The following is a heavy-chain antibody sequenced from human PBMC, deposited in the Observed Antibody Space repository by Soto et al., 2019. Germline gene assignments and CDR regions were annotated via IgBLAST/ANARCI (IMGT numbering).Heavy chain of an antibody. CDR1: GFTFTSSA. V-gene: IGHV1-58*02. J-gene: IGHJ6*02. D-gene: IGHD5-18*01. Sequence: SVKVSCKASGFTFTSSAMQWVLQARGQRLEWIGWIVVGSGNTNYAQKFQERVTITRDMSTSTAYMELSSLRSEDTAVYYCAADPRYSYGWNYGMDVWGQGTTVTVSS. CDR3: AADPRYSYGWNYGMDV. CDR2: IVVGSGNT.